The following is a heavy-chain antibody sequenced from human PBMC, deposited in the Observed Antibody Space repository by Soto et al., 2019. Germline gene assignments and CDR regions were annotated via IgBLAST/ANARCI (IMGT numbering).Heavy chain of an antibody. D-gene: IGHD6-19*01. CDR3: AKSSGWSTYYYYGLDV. CDR1: GFTFDDYT. CDR2: ISWDGGST. V-gene: IGHV3-43*01. Sequence: GGSLRLSCAASGFTFDDYTMHWVRQAPGKGLEWVSLISWDGGSTYYADSVKGRFTISRDNSKNSLYLQMNSLRTEDTALYYCAKSSGWSTYYYYGLDVWGRGATVTVSS. J-gene: IGHJ6*02.